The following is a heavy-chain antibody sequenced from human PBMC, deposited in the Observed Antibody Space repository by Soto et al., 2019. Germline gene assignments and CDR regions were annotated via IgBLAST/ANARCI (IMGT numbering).Heavy chain of an antibody. CDR3: ARDGTIQMANFDF. D-gene: IGHD1-1*01. CDR2: IIPLFGTP. J-gene: IGHJ4*02. CDR1: GGPFSSYG. V-gene: IGHV1-69*01. Sequence: QVLLMQSGAEVKKPGSSVKVSCTSSGGPFSSYGISWVRQVPEQGLEWLGGIIPLFGTPSYARKFQDRLTISADESTTTAYMELSSLTSEDTAMYFCARDGTIQMANFDFWGQGTLVTVSS.